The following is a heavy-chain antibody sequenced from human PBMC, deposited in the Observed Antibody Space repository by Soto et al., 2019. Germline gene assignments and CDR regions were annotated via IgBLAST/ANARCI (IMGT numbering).Heavy chain of an antibody. CDR1: GFTFSSYS. CDR3: ARDRGDVGYYDSSGYYYVPYYYYGMDV. J-gene: IGHJ6*02. D-gene: IGHD3-22*01. Sequence: GGSLRLSCAASGFTFSSYSMNWVRQAPGKGLEWVSSISSSSSYIYYADSVKGRFTISRDNAKNSLYLQMNRLRAEDTAVYYCARDRGDVGYYDSSGYYYVPYYYYGMDVWGQGTTVTVSS. CDR2: ISSSSSYI. V-gene: IGHV3-21*01.